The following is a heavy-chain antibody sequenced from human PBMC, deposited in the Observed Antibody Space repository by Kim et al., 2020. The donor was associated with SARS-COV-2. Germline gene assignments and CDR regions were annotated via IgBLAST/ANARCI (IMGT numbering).Heavy chain of an antibody. CDR2: K. V-gene: IGHV3-7*01. D-gene: IGHD6-13*01. CDR3: ARGGNSWRFAP. J-gene: IGHJ5*02. Sequence: KYYVDSGRGRFTISRDNAKNSLYLQMNFLRAEDTGVYYCARGGNSWRFAPWGQGTLVTVSS.